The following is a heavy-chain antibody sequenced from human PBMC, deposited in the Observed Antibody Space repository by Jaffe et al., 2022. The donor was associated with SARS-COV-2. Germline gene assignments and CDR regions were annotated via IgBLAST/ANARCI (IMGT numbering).Heavy chain of an antibody. CDR1: GFTFDDYA. J-gene: IGHJ4*02. CDR3: AKDTEGGSSGWYGYFDY. CDR2: ISWNSGSI. D-gene: IGHD6-19*01. Sequence: EVQLVESGGGLVQPGRSLRLSCAASGFTFDDYAMHWVRQAPGKGLEWVSGISWNSGSIGYADSVKGRFTISRDNAKNSLYLQMNSLRAEDTALYYCAKDTEGGSSGWYGYFDYWGQGTLVTVSS. V-gene: IGHV3-9*01.